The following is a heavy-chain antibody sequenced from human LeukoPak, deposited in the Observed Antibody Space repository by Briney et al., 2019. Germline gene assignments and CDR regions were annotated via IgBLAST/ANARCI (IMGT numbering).Heavy chain of an antibody. Sequence: GGSLRLSCAASGFTFSTYSMNWVRQAPGKGLEWVSYITSSSSTMFYADSVKGRFTISRDNAENSMYLQMNSLRAEDTAVYYCARGSPAGGGGYWGQGTLVTVSS. CDR1: GFTFSTYS. CDR2: ITSSSSTM. V-gene: IGHV3-48*01. CDR3: ARGSPAGGGGY. J-gene: IGHJ4*02. D-gene: IGHD3-16*01.